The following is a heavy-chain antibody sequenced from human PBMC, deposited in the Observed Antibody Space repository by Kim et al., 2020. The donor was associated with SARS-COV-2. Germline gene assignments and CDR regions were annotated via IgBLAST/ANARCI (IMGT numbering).Heavy chain of an antibody. CDR3: ATSTHYGSGSYYQSDAFD. CDR2: ISYAGST. CDR1: GGSINSGGYY. J-gene: IGHJ3*02. V-gene: IGHV4-31*03. D-gene: IGHD3-10*01. Sequence: SETLSLTCTVSGGSINSGGYYWSLVRRHPVKGLEWIGHISYAGSTNYNPSLTGRISMSVDTSKNQFSLKLTSVTAADTAVYYCATSTHYGSGSYYQSDAFD.